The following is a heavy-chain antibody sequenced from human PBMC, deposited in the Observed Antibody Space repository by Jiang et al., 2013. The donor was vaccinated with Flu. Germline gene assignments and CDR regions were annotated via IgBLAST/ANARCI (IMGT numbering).Heavy chain of an antibody. CDR1: GFTFSTYG. J-gene: IGHJ4*02. CDR2: ISYDGSNK. V-gene: IGHV3-30*18. CDR3: AKDRDRRVVNAFDY. Sequence: VQLVESGGGVVQPGRSLRLSCAASGFTFSTYGMHWVRQAPGKGLEWVAIISYDGSNKYHADSVKGRFTISRDNSKKTLYLQMNSLRAEDTAVYYCAKDRDRRVVNAFDYVGPGNPGHRLL. D-gene: IGHD3-3*01.